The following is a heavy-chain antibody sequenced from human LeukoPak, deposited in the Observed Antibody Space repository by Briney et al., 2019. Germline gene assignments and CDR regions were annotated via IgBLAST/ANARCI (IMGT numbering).Heavy chain of an antibody. D-gene: IGHD2-8*01. CDR2: IVVGSDDT. CDR1: GFTFTRSV. V-gene: IGHV1-58*01. Sequence: SVKVSCKASGFTFTRSVVQWVRQARGQRLEWIGWIVVGSDDTNYAQKFQERVTITRDMSTNTASMELSSLRSADTAVYYCATGYCTNGECNGFDYWGQGTLVTVSS. CDR3: ATGYCTNGECNGFDY. J-gene: IGHJ4*02.